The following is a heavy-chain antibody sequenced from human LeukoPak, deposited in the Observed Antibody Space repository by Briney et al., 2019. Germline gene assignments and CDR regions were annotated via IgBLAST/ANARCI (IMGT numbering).Heavy chain of an antibody. V-gene: IGHV3-74*01. Sequence: GRSLRLSCAASGFTFSSYWMHWVRQAPGKGLVWVSRINTDGTSTSSADSVKGRFTISRDNAKNTLYLQMNSLRAEDTAVYYCASITGTTALGDWGQGTLVTVSS. CDR3: ASITGTTALGD. CDR1: GFTFSSYW. D-gene: IGHD1-20*01. J-gene: IGHJ4*02. CDR2: INTDGTST.